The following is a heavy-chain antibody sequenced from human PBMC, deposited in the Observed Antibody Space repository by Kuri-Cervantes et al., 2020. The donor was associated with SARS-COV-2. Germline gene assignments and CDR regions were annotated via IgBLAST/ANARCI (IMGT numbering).Heavy chain of an antibody. CDR1: GLNFNITD. D-gene: IGHD2-8*01. V-gene: IGHV3-30*18. Sequence: GESLKISCAASGLNFNITDMHWVRQAPGKGLEWVAFISYDGKNKKCIASGRGRFTISRDSSQSTLYLQMESLRNEDTAMYFCTKDRLGVHDFWGQGTLVTVSS. J-gene: IGHJ4*02. CDR3: TKDRLGVHDF. CDR2: ISYDGKNK.